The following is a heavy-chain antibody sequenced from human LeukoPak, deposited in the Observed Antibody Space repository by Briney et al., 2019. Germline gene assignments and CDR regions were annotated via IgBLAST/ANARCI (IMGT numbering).Heavy chain of an antibody. J-gene: IGHJ3*02. CDR1: GDSISSGDYY. CDR2: MSSSGST. CDR3: ARGPYSYDSSSAFDI. V-gene: IGHV4-61*02. D-gene: IGHD3-22*01. Sequence: PSQTLSLTCTVSGDSISSGDYYWSWIRQPAGKGLEWIGRMSSSGSTNYNPSLKSRVTISVDTSKNQFTLKLSSVTAADTAVYFCARGPYSYDSSSAFDIWGQGTMVTVSS.